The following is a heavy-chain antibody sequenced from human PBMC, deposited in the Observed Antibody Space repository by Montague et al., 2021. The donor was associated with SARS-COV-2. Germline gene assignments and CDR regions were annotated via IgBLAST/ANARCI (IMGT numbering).Heavy chain of an antibody. J-gene: IGHJ5*02. V-gene: IGHV4-59*01. CDR2: IYYSGST. CDR3: ARGHDCSGGSCWWEYWFVP. D-gene: IGHD2-15*01. CDR1: GGSISSYY. Sequence: SETLSLTCTVSGGSISSYYWSWIRQPPGKGLEWIGYIYYSGSTNYNPSLKSRVTISVDTSKNQFSLKLSSVTAADTAVYYCARGHDCSGGSCWWEYWFVPWGQGTLVTVSS.